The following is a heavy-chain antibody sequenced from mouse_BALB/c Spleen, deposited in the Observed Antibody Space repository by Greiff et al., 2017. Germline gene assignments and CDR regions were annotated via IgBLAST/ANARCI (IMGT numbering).Heavy chain of an antibody. CDR1: GFSLTSYG. V-gene: IGHV2-9*02. D-gene: IGHD2-4*01. Sequence: VQLQESGPGLVAPSQSLSITCTVSGFSLTSYGVHWVRQPPGKSLEWLGVIWAGGSTNYNSALMSRLSISKDNSKSQVFLKMNSLQTDDTAMYYCARGDYEDAMDYWGQGTSVTVSS. CDR3: ARGDYEDAMDY. J-gene: IGHJ4*01. CDR2: IWAGGST.